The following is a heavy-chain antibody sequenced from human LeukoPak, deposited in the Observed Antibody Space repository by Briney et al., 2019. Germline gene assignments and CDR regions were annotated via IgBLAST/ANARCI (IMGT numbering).Heavy chain of an antibody. Sequence: GGSLRLSCAASGFTFSSYAMSWVGQAPGKGLEWVSAISGSGGSTYYADSVKGRFTISRDNAKNTLYLQMNSLRAEDTAVYYCARGPPYSYGDYRGQGTLVTVSS. CDR2: ISGSGGST. D-gene: IGHD5-18*01. V-gene: IGHV3-23*01. J-gene: IGHJ4*02. CDR1: GFTFSSYA. CDR3: ARGPPYSYGDY.